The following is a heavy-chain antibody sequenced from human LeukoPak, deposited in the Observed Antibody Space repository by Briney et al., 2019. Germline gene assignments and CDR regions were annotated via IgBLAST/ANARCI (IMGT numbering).Heavy chain of an antibody. J-gene: IGHJ5*02. D-gene: IGHD2-15*01. CDR2: ISAYNGST. V-gene: IGHV1-18*01. Sequence: GASVKVSCKASGYTFTSYGISWVRQAPGQGLEWMGWISAYNGSTSYAQKFQGRVTMTRDMSTSTVYMELSSLRSEDTAVYYCAREQPNCSGGSCYLNWFDPWGQGTLVTVSS. CDR1: GYTFTSYG. CDR3: AREQPNCSGGSCYLNWFDP.